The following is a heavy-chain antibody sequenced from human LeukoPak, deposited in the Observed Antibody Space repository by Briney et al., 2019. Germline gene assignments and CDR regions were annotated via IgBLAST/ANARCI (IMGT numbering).Heavy chain of an antibody. V-gene: IGHV3-30*04. CDR2: ISYHGRDT. CDR1: GVTFSSFA. J-gene: IGHJ6*02. CDR3: ARRNAMDV. Sequence: GGSLRLSCAASGVTFSSFAMHWVRQAPGKGLEWVAVISYHGRDTYYADSVKGRFTISRDNSKNTLYLQLNSLGAEDTAVYYCARRNAMDVWGQGTTVIVFS.